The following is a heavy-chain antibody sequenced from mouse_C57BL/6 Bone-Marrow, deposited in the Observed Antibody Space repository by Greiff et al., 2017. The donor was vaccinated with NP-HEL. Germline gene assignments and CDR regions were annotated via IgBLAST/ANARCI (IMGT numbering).Heavy chain of an antibody. CDR1: GYTFTDHI. CDR2: IYPVSGET. D-gene: IGHD1-1*01. V-gene: IGHV1-11*01. J-gene: IGHJ4*01. CDR3: GRGGYYGDYAMDY. Sequence: QVHVKQSGAELASPGASVTLSCKASGYTFTDHIMNWVKKRPGQGLEWIGRIYPVSGETNYNQKFMGKATFSVDRSSSTVYMVLNSLTSEDPAVYDCGRGGYYGDYAMDYWGQGTSVTVSS.